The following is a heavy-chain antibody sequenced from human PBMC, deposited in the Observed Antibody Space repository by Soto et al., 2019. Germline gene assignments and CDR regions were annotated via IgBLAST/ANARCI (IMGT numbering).Heavy chain of an antibody. J-gene: IGHJ5*02. CDR3: ARRIAVAGTSWFDP. V-gene: IGHV4-34*01. Sequence: SETLSLTCAVYGGSFSGYYWSWIRQPPGKGLEWIGEINHSGSTNYNPSLKSRVTISVDTSKNQFSLKLSSVTAADTAVYYCARRIAVAGTSWFDPWGQGTLVTVSS. D-gene: IGHD6-19*01. CDR2: INHSGST. CDR1: GGSFSGYY.